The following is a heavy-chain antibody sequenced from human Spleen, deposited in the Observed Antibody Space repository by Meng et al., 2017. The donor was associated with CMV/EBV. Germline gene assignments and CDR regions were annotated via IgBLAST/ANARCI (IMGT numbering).Heavy chain of an antibody. V-gene: IGHV1-69*10. J-gene: IGHJ5*02. D-gene: IGHD3-3*01. CDR1: NG. CDR2: IIPMLGIA. Sequence: NGISWVRQAPGQGLEWMGGIIPMLGIANYAQKFQGRVTITAEKSTSTAYMELSSLRSEDTAVYYCARDGFALGYDFWSGYYRAWFDPWGQGTLVTVSS. CDR3: ARDGFALGYDFWSGYYRAWFDP.